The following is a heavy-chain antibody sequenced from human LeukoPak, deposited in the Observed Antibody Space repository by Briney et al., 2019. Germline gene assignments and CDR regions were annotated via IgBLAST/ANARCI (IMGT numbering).Heavy chain of an antibody. CDR3: VRGGRGRDDYFDY. CDR1: GYTFPSYS. Sequence: GGSLRLSCAASGYTFPSYSLNWVRKSRGKGLEWISYVGTGGDDIYYADSVTGRFTISRDNAEKSVYLQMNSLRVEDTAVYYCVRGGRGRDDYFDYWGQGTQVTVSS. J-gene: IGHJ4*02. CDR2: VGTGGDDI. D-gene: IGHD3-10*01. V-gene: IGHV3-21*05.